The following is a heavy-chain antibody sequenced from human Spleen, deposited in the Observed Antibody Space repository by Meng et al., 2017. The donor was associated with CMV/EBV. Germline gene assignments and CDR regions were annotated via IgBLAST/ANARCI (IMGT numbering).Heavy chain of an antibody. CDR3: AKYSSSWYFDY. D-gene: IGHD6-13*01. CDR2: ISYDGSNK. Sequence: GESLKISCATSGFIFNNYWMSWVRQAPGKGLEWVAVISYDGSNKYYADSVKGRFTISRDNSKNTLYLQMISLRAGDTAVYYCAKYSSSWYFDYWGQGTLVTVSS. J-gene: IGHJ4*02. CDR1: GFIFNNYW. V-gene: IGHV3-30*18.